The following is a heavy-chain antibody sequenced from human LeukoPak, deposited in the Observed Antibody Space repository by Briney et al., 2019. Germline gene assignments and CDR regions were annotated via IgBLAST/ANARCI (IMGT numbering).Heavy chain of an antibody. J-gene: IGHJ3*02. V-gene: IGHV4-59*11. Sequence: SETLSLTCSVSDDSFSTHCWTWIRQPPGKGLEWIGYISSIGSTNYNPSLKSRVTISVDTSKKRFSLKMTSVTAADTAVYYCARDPTTVTKGFDIWGQGTMVTVSS. CDR1: DDSFSTHC. D-gene: IGHD4-17*01. CDR2: ISSIGST. CDR3: ARDPTTVTKGFDI.